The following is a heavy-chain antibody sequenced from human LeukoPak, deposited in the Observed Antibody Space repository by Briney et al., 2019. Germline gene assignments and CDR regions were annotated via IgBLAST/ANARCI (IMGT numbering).Heavy chain of an antibody. CDR3: ARYYYDSSGYYYLFDY. V-gene: IGHV4-59*08. CDR1: GGSFSSYY. J-gene: IGHJ4*02. CDR2: IYYSGST. Sequence: SETLSLTCAVYGGSFSSYYWSWIRQPPGKGLEWIGYIYYSGSTNYNPSLKSRVTISVDTSKNQFSLKLSSVTAADTAVYYCARYYYDSSGYYYLFDYWGQGTLVTVSS. D-gene: IGHD3-22*01.